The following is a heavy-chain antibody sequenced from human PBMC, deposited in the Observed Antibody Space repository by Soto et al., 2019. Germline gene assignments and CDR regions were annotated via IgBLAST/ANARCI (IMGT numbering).Heavy chain of an antibody. V-gene: IGHV3-30*04. CDR2: ISYDGRNK. CDR1: GFTFSSYA. Sequence: VGSLRLSCAASGFTFSSYAMHWVRQAPGKGLEWVAVISYDGRNKYYADSVKGRFTISRDNSKKTLYLEMNSLRVEDTAVYHCVRDTAYCSGGTCYSSHDMDVWGQGTTVTVSS. CDR3: VRDTAYCSGGTCYSSHDMDV. D-gene: IGHD2-15*01. J-gene: IGHJ6*02.